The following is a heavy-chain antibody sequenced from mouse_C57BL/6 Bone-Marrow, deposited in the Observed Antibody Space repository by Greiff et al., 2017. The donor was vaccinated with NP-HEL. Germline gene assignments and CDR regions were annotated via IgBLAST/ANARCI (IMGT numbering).Heavy chain of an antibody. D-gene: IGHD2-3*01. CDR1: GYTFTSYN. J-gene: IGHJ4*01. CDR2: IYPGSGDT. Sequence: QVQLQQSGAELVRPGASVKMSCKASGYTFTSYNMHWVKQTPSQGMEWIGAIYPGSGDTSYNQKFKGKATLAVDKSSSTAYMQLSSLTSEDSAVYFCARSDGAMDYWGQGTSVTVSS. V-gene: IGHV1-12*01. CDR3: ARSDGAMDY.